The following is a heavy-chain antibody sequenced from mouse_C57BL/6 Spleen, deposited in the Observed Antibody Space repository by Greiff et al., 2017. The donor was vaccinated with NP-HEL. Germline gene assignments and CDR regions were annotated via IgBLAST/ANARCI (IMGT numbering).Heavy chain of an antibody. D-gene: IGHD1-2*01. V-gene: IGHV1-76*01. CDR3: ARGNYGNFDY. J-gene: IGHJ2*01. Sequence: VQLQQSGAELVRPGASVKLSCKASGYTFTDYYINWVKQRPGQGLEWIARIYPGSGNTYYNEKFKGKATLTAEKSSSTAYMQLSSLTSEDSAVYFCARGNYGNFDYWGQGTTLTVSS. CDR1: GYTFTDYY. CDR2: IYPGSGNT.